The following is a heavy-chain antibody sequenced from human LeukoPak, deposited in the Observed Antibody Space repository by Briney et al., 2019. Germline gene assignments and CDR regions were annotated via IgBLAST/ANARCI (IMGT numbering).Heavy chain of an antibody. J-gene: IGHJ6*03. CDR1: GYTFTGYY. CDR2: ISADNGNT. V-gene: IGHV1-18*04. D-gene: IGHD6-13*01. Sequence: GASVKVSCKASGYTFTGYYMHWVRQAPGQGLEWMGWISADNGNTNYAQKLQGRVTMTTDTSTSTAYMELRSLRSDDTAVYYCARVEEVRLAAADLGYYYYYYMDVWGKGTTVTVSS. CDR3: ARVEEVRLAAADLGYYYYYYMDV.